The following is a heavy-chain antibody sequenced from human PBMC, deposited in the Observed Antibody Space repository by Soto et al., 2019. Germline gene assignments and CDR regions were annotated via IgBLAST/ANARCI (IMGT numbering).Heavy chain of an antibody. CDR2: ISSSSSYI. CDR3: ARDLRSSGWYLPPPGGMDV. V-gene: IGHV3-21*01. J-gene: IGHJ6*02. Sequence: EVQLVESGGGLVKPGGSLRLSCAASGFTFSSYSMNWVRQAPGKGLEWVSSISSSSSYIYYADSVKGRFTISRDNAKNSLYLQMNSLRAEDTAVYYCARDLRSSGWYLPPPGGMDVWGQGTTVTVSS. D-gene: IGHD6-19*01. CDR1: GFTFSSYS.